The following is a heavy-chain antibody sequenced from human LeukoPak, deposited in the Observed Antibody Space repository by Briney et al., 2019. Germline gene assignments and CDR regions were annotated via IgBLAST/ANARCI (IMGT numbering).Heavy chain of an antibody. D-gene: IGHD3-22*01. CDR2: VYDSGGA. Sequence: SETLPLTCTISGGSISNYYWSWIRQPPGKGLEWVGYVYDSGGANYNPSLKSRATISLDTSKKQFSLRLISLTAADTAVYYCARVSPFYDRDGYKVYGMDVWGQGTTVTVSS. V-gene: IGHV4-59*08. CDR1: GGSISNYY. CDR3: ARVSPFYDRDGYKVYGMDV. J-gene: IGHJ6*02.